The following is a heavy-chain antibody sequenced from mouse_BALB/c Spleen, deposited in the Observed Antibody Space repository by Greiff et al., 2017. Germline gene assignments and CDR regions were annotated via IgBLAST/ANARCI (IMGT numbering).Heavy chain of an antibody. D-gene: IGHD1-1*01. CDR1: GDSITSGY. J-gene: IGHJ4*01. CDR2: ISYSGST. Sequence: EVQLKQSGPSLVKPSQTLSLTCSVTGDSITSGYWNWIRKFPGNKLEYMGYISYSGSTYYNPSLKSRISITRDTSKNQYYLQLNSVTTEDTATYYCARRGKTVVARGAMDYWGQGTSVTVSS. CDR3: ARRGKTVVARGAMDY. V-gene: IGHV3-8*02.